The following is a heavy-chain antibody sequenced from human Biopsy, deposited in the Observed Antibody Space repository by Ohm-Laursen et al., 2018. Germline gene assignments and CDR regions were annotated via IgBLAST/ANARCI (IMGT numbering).Heavy chain of an antibody. CDR1: GFTFSSYA. D-gene: IGHD4-17*01. CDR3: AKPADSYGSEFYFDY. V-gene: IGHV3-23*01. J-gene: IGHJ4*02. Sequence: SLRLSCAASGFTFSSYAMTWVRQAPGKGLEWVSVINTSGGSTHYAVSVKGRFTISRYNSKNTLYLRMNSLRAEDTAVYYCAKPADSYGSEFYFDYWGQGTLVTVSS. CDR2: INTSGGST.